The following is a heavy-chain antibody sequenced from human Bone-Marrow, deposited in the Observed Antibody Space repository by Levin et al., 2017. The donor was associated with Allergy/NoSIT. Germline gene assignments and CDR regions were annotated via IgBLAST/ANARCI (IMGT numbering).Heavy chain of an antibody. Sequence: GSLRLSCTVSAGYISNYYWSWIRQPAGKGLEWIGRIYTSDTTNYNPSLKSRVSMSVDTSRNQFTLDLRSVTAADTAVYYCATMIRGIFYYWGQGTLVTVSS. J-gene: IGHJ4*02. V-gene: IGHV4-4*07. CDR1: AGYISNYY. CDR2: IYTSDTT. CDR3: ATMIRGIFYY. D-gene: IGHD3-10*01.